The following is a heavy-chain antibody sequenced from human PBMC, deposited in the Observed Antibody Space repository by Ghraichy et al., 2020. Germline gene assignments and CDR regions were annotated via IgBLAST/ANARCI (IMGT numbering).Heavy chain of an antibody. V-gene: IGHV3-48*02. CDR1: GFNFGSYN. Sequence: GGSLRLSCVGSGFNFGSYNMNWVRQSPGKDLEWVSCITSSSRARFYADSVKGRFTISIANAQNSLYLQMNSKRDEDKAVYDCTRASTVVRSYYYDGMDVWGQGTTVPVSS. J-gene: IGHJ6*02. D-gene: IGHD4-23*01. CDR3: TRASTVVRSYYYDGMDV. CDR2: ITSSSRAR.